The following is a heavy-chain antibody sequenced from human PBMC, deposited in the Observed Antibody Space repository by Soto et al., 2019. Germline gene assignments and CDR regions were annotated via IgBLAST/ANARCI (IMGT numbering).Heavy chain of an antibody. CDR2: MNPNSGNT. J-gene: IGHJ4*02. CDR3: ARGSALSYDILTS. V-gene: IGHV1-8*01. D-gene: IGHD3-9*01. Sequence: GASLKVSCKASGYTFTSYDINWVRQATGQGLEWMGWMNPNSGNTGYAQKFQGRVTMTRNTSISTAYMELSSLRSEDTAVYYCARGSALSYDILTSWGQGTLVNVSS. CDR1: GYTFTSYD.